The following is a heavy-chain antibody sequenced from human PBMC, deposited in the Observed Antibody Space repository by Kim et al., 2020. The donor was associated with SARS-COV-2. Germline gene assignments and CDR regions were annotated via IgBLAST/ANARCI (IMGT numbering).Heavy chain of an antibody. CDR1: GYIFTNYW. J-gene: IGHJ2*01. CDR2: VYPDDADT. Sequence: GESLKISCQTSGYIFTNYWIGWVRQRPGKGLEWMAIVYPDDADTRYSPSFRGRVTVSADKSISTAYLQWSRLEASDTAVYYCARMSMKLHIHWYFDLWGRGTQVTV. V-gene: IGHV5-51*01. CDR3: ARMSMKLHIHWYFDL. D-gene: IGHD2-21*01.